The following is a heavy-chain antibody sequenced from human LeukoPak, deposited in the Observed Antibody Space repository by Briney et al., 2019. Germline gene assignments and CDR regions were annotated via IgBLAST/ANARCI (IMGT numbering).Heavy chain of an antibody. CDR1: GGTFSSYA. D-gene: IGHD2-21*02. J-gene: IGHJ3*02. V-gene: IGHV1-18*01. CDR2: ISAYNGNT. CDR3: ARDKTEVPYDAFDI. Sequence: ASVKVSCKASGGTFSSYAISWVRQAPGQGLEWMGWISAYNGNTNYAQKLQGRVTMTTDTSTSTAYMELRSLRSDDTAVYYCARDKTEVPYDAFDIWGQGTMVTVSS.